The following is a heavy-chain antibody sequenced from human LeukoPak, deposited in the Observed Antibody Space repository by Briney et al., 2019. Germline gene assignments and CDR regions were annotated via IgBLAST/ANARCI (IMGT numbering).Heavy chain of an antibody. D-gene: IGHD1-14*01. CDR3: GKEANCDETTCPPT. CDR2: IYYPGPP. V-gene: IGHV4-39*07. CDR1: GGSIRISSYY. J-gene: IGHJ5*02. Sequence: SETLSLPCTVSGGSIRISSYYWCGIRPPPAKSLEWIASIYYPGPPYYHPSLESRVTIPLDTSAHPLSLKVTSVPVADTAVYYCGKEANCDETTCPPTWGAETLVTVSS.